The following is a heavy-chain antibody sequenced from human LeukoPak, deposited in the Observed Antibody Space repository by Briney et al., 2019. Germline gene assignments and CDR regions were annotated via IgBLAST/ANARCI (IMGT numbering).Heavy chain of an antibody. D-gene: IGHD2-2*01. V-gene: IGHV4-39*07. CDR3: ASQERIGHCSGTRCAYYFDY. Sequence: SETLSLTCTVSGGSISSSSYYWGWIRQPPGKGPEWIGSIYYSGSTYYNPSLKSRVTISVDTSKNQFSLKLSSVTAADTAVYYCASQERIGHCSGTRCAYYFDYWGQGTLVTVSS. CDR1: GGSISSSSYY. CDR2: IYYSGST. J-gene: IGHJ4*02.